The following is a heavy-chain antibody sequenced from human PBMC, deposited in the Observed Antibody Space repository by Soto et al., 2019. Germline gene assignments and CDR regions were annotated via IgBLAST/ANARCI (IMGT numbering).Heavy chain of an antibody. CDR1: GGSINNYY. CDR3: ARGLEGWNNAYFDY. J-gene: IGHJ4*02. CDR2: VYYTGRT. V-gene: IGHV4-59*01. Sequence: SEILSLTCTVSGGSINNYYWSWIRQPPGKGLEWIGYVYYTGRTNYNPSLKSRLSISVDTSKDQLFLNLRSVTAADTAVYYCARGLEGWNNAYFDYWGQGALVTVSS. D-gene: IGHD1-1*01.